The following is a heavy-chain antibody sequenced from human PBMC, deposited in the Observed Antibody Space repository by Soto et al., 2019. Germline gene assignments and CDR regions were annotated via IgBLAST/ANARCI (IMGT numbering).Heavy chain of an antibody. CDR3: ARDRGVVPAAVTAHRKY. J-gene: IGHJ4*02. CDR2: IIPIFGTA. Sequence: SVKVSCNASGGTFSSYAISWVRQAPGQGLEWMGGIIPIFGTANYAQKFQGRVTITADESTSTAYMKLSSLRSENTAVYYCARDRGVVPAAVTAHRKYCGQETHVNFSS. D-gene: IGHD2-2*01. V-gene: IGHV1-69*13. CDR1: GGTFSSYA.